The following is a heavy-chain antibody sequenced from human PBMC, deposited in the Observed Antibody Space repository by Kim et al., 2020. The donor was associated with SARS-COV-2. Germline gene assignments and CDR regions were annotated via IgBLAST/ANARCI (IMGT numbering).Heavy chain of an antibody. V-gene: IGHV1-3*01. CDR1: GYTFTNYR. CDR2: ITPGGDT. CDR3: AKGAETSIPGAFDY. J-gene: IGHJ4*02. D-gene: IGHD2-21*01. Sequence: ASVKVSCKASGYTFTNYRVHWVRQAPGQRFERMGRITPGGDTKYSQKFQDRVTITSDTSASTTSLEVSSLGSEDTAIYYCAKGAETSIPGAFDYWGQGVLVTVSS.